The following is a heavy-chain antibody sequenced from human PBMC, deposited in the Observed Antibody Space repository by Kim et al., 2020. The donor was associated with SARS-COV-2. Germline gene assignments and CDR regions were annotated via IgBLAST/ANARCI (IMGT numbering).Heavy chain of an antibody. J-gene: IGHJ3*02. V-gene: IGHV3-13*01. CDR3: ARAGWDYYGSGSSMGPLAFDI. CDR1: GFTFSSYD. D-gene: IGHD3-10*01. Sequence: GGSLRLSCAASGFTFSSYDMHWVRQATGKGLEWVSAIGTAGDTYYPGSVKGRFTISRENAKNSLYLQMNSLRAGDTAVYYCARAGWDYYGSGSSMGPLAFDIWGQGTMVTVSS. CDR2: IGTAGDT.